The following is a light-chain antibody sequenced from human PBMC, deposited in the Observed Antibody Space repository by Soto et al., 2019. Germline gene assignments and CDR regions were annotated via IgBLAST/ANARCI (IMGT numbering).Light chain of an antibody. Sequence: DIQMTQSPSTLSASVGDRVTITCRASQRISSWLAWYQQKPGKAPKLLIYDASSLESGVPSRFSGSGSDTEFTLTINNLQPDDFATYHCQQYNRYSLTFGGGTKVDIK. CDR1: QRISSW. V-gene: IGKV1-5*01. J-gene: IGKJ4*01. CDR3: QQYNRYSLT. CDR2: DAS.